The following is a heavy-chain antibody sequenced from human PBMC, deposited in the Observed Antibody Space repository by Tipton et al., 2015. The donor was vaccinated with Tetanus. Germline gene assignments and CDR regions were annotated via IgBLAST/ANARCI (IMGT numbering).Heavy chain of an antibody. CDR2: MNPNSGNT. CDR1: GYTFTSYD. V-gene: IGHV1-8*01. Sequence: QLVQSGAEVKKPGASVKVSRKASGYTFTSYDINWVRQATGQGLEWMGWMNPNSGNTGYAQKFQGRVTMTRNTSISTAYMELSSLRSEDTAVCYCARGRVVVPARYVSWFDPWGQGTLVTVSS. D-gene: IGHD2-2*01. CDR3: ARGRVVVPARYVSWFDP. J-gene: IGHJ5*02.